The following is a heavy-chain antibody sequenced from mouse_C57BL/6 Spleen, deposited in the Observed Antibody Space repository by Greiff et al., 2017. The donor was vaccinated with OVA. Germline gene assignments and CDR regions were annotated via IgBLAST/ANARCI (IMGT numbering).Heavy chain of an antibody. CDR3: ARGGLQGAMDY. CDR1: GYAFSSSW. CDR2: IYPGDGDT. D-gene: IGHD2-13*01. V-gene: IGHV1-82*01. J-gene: IGHJ4*01. Sequence: QVQLKQSGPELVKPGASVKISCKASGYAFSSSWMNWVKQRPGKGLEWIGRIYPGDGDTNYNGKFKGKATLTADKSSSTAYMQLSSLTSEDSAVYFWARGGLQGAMDYWGQGTSVTVSS.